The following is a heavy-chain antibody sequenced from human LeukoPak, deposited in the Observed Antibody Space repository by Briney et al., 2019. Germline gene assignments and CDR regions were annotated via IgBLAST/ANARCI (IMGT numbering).Heavy chain of an antibody. V-gene: IGHV4-34*01. Sequence: SETLSLTCAVYGGSFSGYYWSWIRQPPGKGLEWIGEINHSGSTNYNPSLKSRVTISVDTSKNQFSLKLSSVTAADTAVYYCARATRYYYYYGMDVWGQGTTVTVSS. CDR2: INHSGST. CDR1: GGSFSGYY. J-gene: IGHJ6*02. CDR3: ARATRYYYYYGMDV.